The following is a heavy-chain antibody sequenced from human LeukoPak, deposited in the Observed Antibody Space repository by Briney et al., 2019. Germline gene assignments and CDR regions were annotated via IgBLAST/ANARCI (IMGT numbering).Heavy chain of an antibody. J-gene: IGHJ5*02. Sequence: KPSETLSLTCTVSGGSISSYYWSWIRQPAGKGLEWIGRIYTSGSTNYNPSLKSRVTMSVDTSKNQFSLKLSSVTAADTAVHYCARDGSSSWYGDWFDPWGQGTLVTVSS. CDR2: IYTSGST. CDR3: ARDGSSSWYGDWFDP. D-gene: IGHD6-13*01. V-gene: IGHV4-4*07. CDR1: GGSISSYY.